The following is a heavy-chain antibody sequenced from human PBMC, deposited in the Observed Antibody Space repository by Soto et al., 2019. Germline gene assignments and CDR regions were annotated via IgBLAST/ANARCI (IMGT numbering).Heavy chain of an antibody. CDR2: IYYSGST. CDR1: GGSISSYY. J-gene: IGHJ3*02. CDR3: ARDPLPDAFDI. Sequence: PSETLSLTCTVSGGSISSYYWSWIRQPPGKGLEWIGYIYYSGSTNYNPSLKSRVTISVDTSKNQFSLKLSSVTAADTAVYYCARDPLPDAFDIWGQGTMVTVSS. V-gene: IGHV4-59*01.